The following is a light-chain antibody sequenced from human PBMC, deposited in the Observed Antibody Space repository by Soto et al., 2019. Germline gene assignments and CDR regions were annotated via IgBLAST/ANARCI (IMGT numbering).Light chain of an antibody. V-gene: IGLV1-51*01. CDR1: SSNIGNNY. Sequence: QSVLTQSPSVSAAPGQKVTISCSGSSSNIGNNYVSWYQQLPGTAPKLLIYDNNKRPSGIPDRFSGSKSGTSGTLDITGLQTGDEADYYCSSYTSSSTPLYVFGTGTKLTVL. CDR3: SSYTSSSTPLYV. CDR2: DNN. J-gene: IGLJ1*01.